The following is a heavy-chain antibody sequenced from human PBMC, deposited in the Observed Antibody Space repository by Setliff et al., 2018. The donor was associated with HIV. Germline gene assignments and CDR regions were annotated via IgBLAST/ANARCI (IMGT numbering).Heavy chain of an antibody. CDR2: INGGGNYI. Sequence: LRLSCVASGFRFSTYGMHWVRQAPGKGLEWVSLINGGGNYIQYADSVKGRFIISRDNSKNMLYLQMDSLRAEDTALYYCTKREAGAKPFDYWGRGTLVTVSS. D-gene: IGHD1-26*01. CDR3: TKREAGAKPFDY. V-gene: IGHV3-23*03. CDR1: GFRFSTYG. J-gene: IGHJ4*02.